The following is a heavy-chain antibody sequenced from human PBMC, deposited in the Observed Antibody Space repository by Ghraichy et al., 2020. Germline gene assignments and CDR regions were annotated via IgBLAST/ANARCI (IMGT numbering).Heavy chain of an antibody. Sequence: SETLSLTCTVSGGSISSSSYYWGWIRQPPGKGLEWIGSIYYSGSTYYNPSLKSRVTISVDTSKNQFSLKLSSVTAADTAVYYCARRILPHAFDIWGQGTMVTVSS. V-gene: IGHV4-39*01. CDR1: GGSISSSSYY. CDR3: ARRILPHAFDI. J-gene: IGHJ3*02. CDR2: IYYSGST. D-gene: IGHD2-15*01.